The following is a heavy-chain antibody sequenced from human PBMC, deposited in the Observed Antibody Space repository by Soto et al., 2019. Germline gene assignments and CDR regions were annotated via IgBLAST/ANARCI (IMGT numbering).Heavy chain of an antibody. Sequence: SETLSLTCTVSGGSISTYYWSWIRQPPGKGLEWIGYISYSGSTNYNPSLRSRVTISLETSKSQFSLRLTSVTAADTAVYYCARLGRYYQSLDSWGPGTLVTVYS. J-gene: IGHJ5*01. V-gene: IGHV4-59*08. CDR2: ISYSGST. CDR1: GGSISTYY. CDR3: ARLGRYYQSLDS. D-gene: IGHD3-10*01.